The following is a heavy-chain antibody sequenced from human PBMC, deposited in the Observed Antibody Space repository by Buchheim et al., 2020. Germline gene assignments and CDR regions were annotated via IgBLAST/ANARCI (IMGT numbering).Heavy chain of an antibody. D-gene: IGHD4-11*01. J-gene: IGHJ4*02. CDR1: GFTFSSYG. CDR2: IWYDGSNK. V-gene: IGHV3-33*01. Sequence: QVQLVESGGGVVQPGRSLRLSCAASGFTFSSYGMHWVRQAPGKGLEWVAVIWYDGSNKYYADSVKGRFTISRDNSKNTLYLQMNSLGAEDTAVYYCTRERVSPRPTGLDYWGQGTL. CDR3: TRERVSPRPTGLDY.